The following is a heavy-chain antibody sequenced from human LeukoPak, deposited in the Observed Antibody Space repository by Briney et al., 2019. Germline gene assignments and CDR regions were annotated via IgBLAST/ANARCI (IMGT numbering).Heavy chain of an antibody. CDR1: GFIFSSHG. CDR3: TTESVYSSGWYYFDY. J-gene: IGHJ4*02. Sequence: GRSLRLSCAASGFIFSSHGMHWVRQAPGKGLEWVAVISYDGSSEYYADSVQGRFIISRDNSKNTLFLQMNSLKTEDTAVYYCTTESVYSSGWYYFDYWGQGTLVTVSS. V-gene: IGHV3-30*03. CDR2: ISYDGSSE. D-gene: IGHD6-19*01.